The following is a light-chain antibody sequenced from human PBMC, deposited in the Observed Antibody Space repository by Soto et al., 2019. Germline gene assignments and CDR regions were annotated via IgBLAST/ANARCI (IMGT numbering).Light chain of an antibody. CDR3: QHRRKWPLK. J-gene: IGKJ4*02. CDR1: QSVASY. Sequence: ESVWPQPPGTLSVRPGEAARQCVGASQSVASYLAWYQQKPGQAPRLLLYDASSRATGIPPTFSGIGPGTDFSRSTSSLEPEDFAIYYCQHRRKWPLKFGGGTKVDIK. CDR2: DAS. V-gene: IGKV3-11*01.